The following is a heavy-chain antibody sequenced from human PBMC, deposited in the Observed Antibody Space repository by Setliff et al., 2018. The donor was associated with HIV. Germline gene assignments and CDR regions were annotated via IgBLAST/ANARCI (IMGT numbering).Heavy chain of an antibody. CDR2: TYNSENI. V-gene: IGHV4-59*12. J-gene: IGHJ2*01. Sequence: SETLSLTCSMSNGSINDYYWSWIRQSPGKGLEWIGSTYNSENINYNPSLKSRVTVSVDTSKNQFSLRLTSVTAADTAVYFCARRFYTTSWYSGTYWYFDLWGRGTLVTVSS. CDR1: NGSINDYY. D-gene: IGHD2-15*01. CDR3: ARRFYTTSWYSGTYWYFDL.